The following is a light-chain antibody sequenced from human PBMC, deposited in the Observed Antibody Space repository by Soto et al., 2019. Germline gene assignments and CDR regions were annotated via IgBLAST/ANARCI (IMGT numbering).Light chain of an antibody. V-gene: IGLV1-51*01. J-gene: IGLJ3*02. Sequence: QSVLTQPPSVSAAPGQTVTISCSGTNSNIGNDYVSWYQQLPGTAPKLLIYDNNRRPSGIPDRFSGSKSGTTATLGITGLQTGDEADYYCGTWDTSLSAWVFGGGTKLTVL. CDR1: NSNIGNDY. CDR2: DNN. CDR3: GTWDTSLSAWV.